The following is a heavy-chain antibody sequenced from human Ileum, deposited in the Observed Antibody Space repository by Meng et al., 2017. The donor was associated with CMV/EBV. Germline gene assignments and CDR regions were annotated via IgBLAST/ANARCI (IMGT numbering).Heavy chain of an antibody. D-gene: IGHD2-15*01. Sequence: GESLKISCAASGFTFSSYGMHWVRQAPGKGLEWVGRIKSKTDGEKTDYAAPVKGRFTIARDDSEDTLYLQMNSLKTEDTAVYYCTTDYCSGNSCYYDAFDIWGQGTMVTVSS. CDR2: IKSKTDGEKT. CDR1: GFTFSSYG. J-gene: IGHJ3*02. CDR3: TTDYCSGNSCYYDAFDI. V-gene: IGHV3-15*01.